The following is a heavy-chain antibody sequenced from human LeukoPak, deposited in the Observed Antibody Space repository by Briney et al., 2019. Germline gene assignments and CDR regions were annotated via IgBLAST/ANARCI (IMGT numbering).Heavy chain of an antibody. D-gene: IGHD3-10*01. V-gene: IGHV3-21*01. J-gene: IGHJ6*04. CDR2: ISSSSSYI. CDR1: GFTFRS. CDR3: ARDRVVAGYYSGMDV. Sequence: GGSLRLSCAASGFTFRSMNWVRQAPGQGLEWVSSISSSSSYIYYADSVKGRFTISRDNAKNSLYLQMNSLRAGDTAVYYCARDRVVAGYYSGMDVWGKGTTVTVSS.